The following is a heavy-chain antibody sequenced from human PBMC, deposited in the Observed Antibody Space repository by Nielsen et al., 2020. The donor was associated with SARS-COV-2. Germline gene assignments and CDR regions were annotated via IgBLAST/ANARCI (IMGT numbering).Heavy chain of an antibody. CDR2: VYGDSSTT. J-gene: IGHJ4*02. V-gene: IGHV3-23*03. CDR1: GFTFSTYA. Sequence: GESLKISCAASGFTFSTYAMGWVRQAPGKGLECISVVYGDSSTTYYADSVRGRFTISRDNSKNMVYLQMDNLRTDDSALYYCASPFDYWGQGTLVTVSS. CDR3: ASPFDY.